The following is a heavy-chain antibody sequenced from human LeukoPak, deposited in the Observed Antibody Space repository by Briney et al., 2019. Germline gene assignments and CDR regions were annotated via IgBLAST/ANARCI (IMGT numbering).Heavy chain of an antibody. CDR2: IKQDGSEK. V-gene: IGHV3-7*01. CDR1: GFTFSSYW. J-gene: IGHJ6*02. CDR3: ARELLGYYYDSSGQGGYYYYYGMDV. Sequence: GGSLRLSCAASGFTFSSYWMSWVRQAPGKGLEWVANIKQDGSEKYYVDSVKGRFTISRDNAKNSLYLQMNSLRDEDTAVYYCARELLGYYYDSSGQGGYYYYYGMDVWGQGTTVTVSS. D-gene: IGHD3-22*01.